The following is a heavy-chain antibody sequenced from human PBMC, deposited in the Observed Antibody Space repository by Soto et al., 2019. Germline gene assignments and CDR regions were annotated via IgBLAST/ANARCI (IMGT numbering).Heavy chain of an antibody. V-gene: IGHV6-1*01. D-gene: IGHD2-21*01. CDR1: GDSVPSNSAL. CDR2: TYYRSKWYS. Sequence: QTLSLTCAISGDSVPSNSALWNWIRQSSSRGLEWLGRTYYRSKWYSDYAVSVKGRITINPDTSKNQFSLQLDSVAPEDTAVYYCVREIAPRGFDPWGHGTLVTVSS. CDR3: VREIAPRGFDP. J-gene: IGHJ5*02.